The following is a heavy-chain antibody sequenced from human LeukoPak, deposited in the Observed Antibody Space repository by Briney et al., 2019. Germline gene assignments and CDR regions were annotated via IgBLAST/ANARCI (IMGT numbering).Heavy chain of an antibody. J-gene: IGHJ6*02. CDR2: IRRETNGGTT. CDR1: GFAVSRNY. CDR3: ARDGREYSDYDMGV. D-gene: IGHD2/OR15-2a*01. V-gene: IGHV3-71*01. Sequence: GGSLRLSCAASGFAVSRNYMNWVRQAPGKGLEWVSFIRRETNGGTTEYAASVKGRFSMSRDDSKSIAYLQMNSLKAEDTAVYFCARDGREYSDYDMGVWGQGTTVIVSS.